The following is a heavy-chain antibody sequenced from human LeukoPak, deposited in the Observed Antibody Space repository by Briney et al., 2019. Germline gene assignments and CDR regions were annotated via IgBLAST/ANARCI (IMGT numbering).Heavy chain of an antibody. Sequence: SETLSLTCTVSGGSISSGGYYWSWIRQHPGKGLEWIGYIYYSGSTYYNPSLKSRVTISVGTSKNQFSLKLSSVTAADTAVYYCARAPIRWYFDLWGRGTLVTVSS. D-gene: IGHD3-3*02. CDR3: ARAPIRWYFDL. V-gene: IGHV4-31*03. J-gene: IGHJ2*01. CDR2: IYYSGST. CDR1: GGSISSGGYY.